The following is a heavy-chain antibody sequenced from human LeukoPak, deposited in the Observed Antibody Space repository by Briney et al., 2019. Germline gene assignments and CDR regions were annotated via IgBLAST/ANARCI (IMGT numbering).Heavy chain of an antibody. V-gene: IGHV4-39*07. CDR3: ARGGRWFDP. Sequence: SETLSLTCTVSSGSISTSNYYWGWVRQPPGKALEWIGNIFYSGSTYYSPSLKSRVTISLDTSRNQFSLKLSSVTAADTAVYYCARGGRWFDPWGQGTLVTVSS. J-gene: IGHJ5*02. CDR1: SGSISTSNYY. CDR2: IFYSGST. D-gene: IGHD3-16*01.